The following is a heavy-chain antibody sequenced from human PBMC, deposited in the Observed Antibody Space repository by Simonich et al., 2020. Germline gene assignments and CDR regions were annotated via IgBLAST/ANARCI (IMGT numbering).Heavy chain of an antibody. CDR2: IYYSRST. V-gene: IGHV4-59*08. Sequence: QVQLQESGPGLVKPSETLSLTCTVSGGSISSYYWSWIRQPPGQGLEWIGYIYYSRSTNYNPSLKSRVTISVDTSKNQFSLKLSSVTAADTAVYYCARHDRWLQFYFDYWGQGTLVTVSS. J-gene: IGHJ4*02. CDR1: GGSISSYY. D-gene: IGHD5-12*01. CDR3: ARHDRWLQFYFDY.